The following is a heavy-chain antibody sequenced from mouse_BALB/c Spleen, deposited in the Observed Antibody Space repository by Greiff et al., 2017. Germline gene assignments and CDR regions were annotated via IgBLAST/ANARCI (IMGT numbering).Heavy chain of an antibody. CDR1: GFTFSSYA. Sequence: EVKLVESGGGLVKPGGSLKLSCAASGFTFSSYAMSWVRQSPEKRLEWVAEISSGGSYTYYPDTVTGRFTISRDNAKNTLYLEMSSLRSEDTAMYYCARNFITTGYFDYWGQGTTLTVSS. V-gene: IGHV5-9-4*01. D-gene: IGHD1-2*01. CDR2: ISSGGSYT. J-gene: IGHJ2*01. CDR3: ARNFITTGYFDY.